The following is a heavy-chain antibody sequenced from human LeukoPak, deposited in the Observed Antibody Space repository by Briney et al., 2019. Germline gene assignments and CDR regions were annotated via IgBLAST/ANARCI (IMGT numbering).Heavy chain of an antibody. CDR2: INWNGGNT. D-gene: IGHD1-26*01. V-gene: IGHV3-20*04. CDR3: AREHSGSYFFDY. CDR1: GFTFDDYG. J-gene: IGHJ4*02. Sequence: GGSLRLSCAASGFTFDDYGMSWVRQAPGKGLEWVSGINWNGGNTGYADSVKGRFTISRDNAKNPLYLQMNSLRAEDTALYYCAREHSGSYFFDYWGQGTLVTVSS.